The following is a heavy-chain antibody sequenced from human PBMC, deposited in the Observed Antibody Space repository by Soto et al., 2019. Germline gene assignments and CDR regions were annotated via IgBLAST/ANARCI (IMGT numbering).Heavy chain of an antibody. D-gene: IGHD3-16*02. CDR2: IKSKTAGGTT. J-gene: IGHJ4*02. CDR3: TALSAFGGVIVSSY. CDR1: GFGFTGTW. V-gene: IGHV3-15*07. Sequence: EVQLVESGGGLIKPGGSLRLSCAASGFGFTGTWMNWVRQAPGRGLEWVGRIKSKTAGGTTDYAAPFNGRFTISRDDSEDTVYLQMNSLKIEDADVYYCTALSAFGGVIVSSYWGQGTLVTVSS.